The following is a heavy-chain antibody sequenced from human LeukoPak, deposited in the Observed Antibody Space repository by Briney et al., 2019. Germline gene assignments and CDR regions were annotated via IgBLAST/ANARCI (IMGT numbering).Heavy chain of an antibody. CDR1: GFTFSSYS. CDR3: ARAMDYGSGSYYPDN. J-gene: IGHJ4*02. V-gene: IGHV3-21*01. CDR2: ISSSSSYI. D-gene: IGHD3-10*01. Sequence: PGGSLRLSCAASGFTFSSYSMNWVRQAPGKGLEWVSSISSSSSYIYYADSVKGRFTISRDNAKNSLYLQMNSLRAEDTAVYYCARAMDYGSGSYYPDNWGQGTLVTVSS.